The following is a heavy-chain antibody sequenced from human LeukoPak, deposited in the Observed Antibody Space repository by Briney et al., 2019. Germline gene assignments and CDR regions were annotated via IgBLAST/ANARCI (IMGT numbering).Heavy chain of an antibody. J-gene: IGHJ1*01. V-gene: IGHV3-30*02. CDR1: GLTFSSYG. CDR3: ARGGRRAVAGTRSPQYFQH. CDR2: IRYDGSNK. Sequence: PGGSLRLSCAASGLTFSSYGMHWVRQAPGKGLEWVAYIRYDGSNKYYADSVKGRFTISRDNSKNTLYVQMNSLRAEDTAVYYCARGGRRAVAGTRSPQYFQHWGQGTLVTASS. D-gene: IGHD6-19*01.